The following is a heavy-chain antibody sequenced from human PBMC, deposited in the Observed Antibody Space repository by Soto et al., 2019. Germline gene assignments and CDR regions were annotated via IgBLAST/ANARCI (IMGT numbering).Heavy chain of an antibody. D-gene: IGHD6-19*01. Sequence: PSETLSLTCTVSGGSISSYYWSWIRQPPGKGLEWIGYIYYSGSTNYNPSLKSRVTISVDTSKNQFSLKLSSVTAADTAVYYCARQKFAVAFDYWGQGTLVTVSS. CDR3: ARQKFAVAFDY. CDR1: GGSISSYY. CDR2: IYYSGST. J-gene: IGHJ4*02. V-gene: IGHV4-59*08.